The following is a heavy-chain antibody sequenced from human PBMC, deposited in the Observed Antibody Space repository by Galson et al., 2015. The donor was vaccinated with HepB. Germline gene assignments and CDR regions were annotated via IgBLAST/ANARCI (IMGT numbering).Heavy chain of an antibody. D-gene: IGHD3-22*01. CDR2: IIPHFGSA. J-gene: IGHJ4*02. Sequence: SVKVSCKASGVTFSSYAISWLRQAPGQGLEWMGGIIPHFGSANYAQRLQGRVTITADESTSTTYMELSSLRSEDTALYYCARQHDNSGYYAYWGQGTLVTVSS. CDR1: GVTFSSYA. CDR3: ARQHDNSGYYAY. V-gene: IGHV1-69*13.